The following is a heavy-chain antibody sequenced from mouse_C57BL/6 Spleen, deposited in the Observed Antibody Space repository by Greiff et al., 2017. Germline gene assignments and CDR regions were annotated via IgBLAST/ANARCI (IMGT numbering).Heavy chain of an antibody. V-gene: IGHV1-80*01. D-gene: IGHD1-1*01. CDR2: IYPGDGDT. CDR3: ARGGGYYSSSYVFDY. Sequence: VQLQQPGAELVKPGASVKISCKASGYAFSSYWMNWVKQRPGKGLEWIGQIYPGDGDTNYNGKFKGKATLTADKSSSTAYMQLSSLTSEDSAVYFCARGGGYYSSSYVFDYWGQGTSLTVSS. J-gene: IGHJ2*02. CDR1: GYAFSSYW.